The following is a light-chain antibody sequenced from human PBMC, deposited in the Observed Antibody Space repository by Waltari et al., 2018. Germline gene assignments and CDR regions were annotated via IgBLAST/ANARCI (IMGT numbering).Light chain of an antibody. CDR2: AAS. CDR3: QQANSLPL. V-gene: IGKV1-12*01. CDR1: QCISTW. J-gene: IGKJ4*01. Sequence: DIQMTQSPSSVSASVGDSVTITCPASQCISTWLGWYQQKPGKAPKPLTYAASSLQSGVPSRFSGSGSGTEFTLTISSLQPEDFATYYCQQANSLPLFGGGTKVEIK.